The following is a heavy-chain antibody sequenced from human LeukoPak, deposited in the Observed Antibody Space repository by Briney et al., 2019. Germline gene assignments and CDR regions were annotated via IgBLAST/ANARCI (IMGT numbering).Heavy chain of an antibody. CDR3: ARDHVVVVAATPGFDY. CDR1: GFTFSSYW. D-gene: IGHD2-15*01. CDR2: IKQDGSEK. Sequence: PGGSLRLSCAAFGFTFSSYWMSWVRQAPGKGLEWVANIKQDGSEKYYVDSVKGRFTISRDNAKNSLYLQMNSLRAEDTAVYYCARDHVVVVAATPGFDYWGQGTLVTVSS. J-gene: IGHJ4*02. V-gene: IGHV3-7*01.